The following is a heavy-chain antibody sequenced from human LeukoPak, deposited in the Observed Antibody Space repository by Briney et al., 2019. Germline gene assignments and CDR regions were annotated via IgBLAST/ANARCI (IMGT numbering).Heavy chain of an antibody. J-gene: IGHJ4*02. D-gene: IGHD1-26*01. V-gene: IGHV3-21*01. Sequence: GGSLRLSCAGSGFTFSNYAMHWVRQAPGKGLEWVSSISSSSSYIYYADSVKGRFTISRDNAKNSLYLQMNSLRAEDTAVYYCATSSGSYGDYWGQGTLVTVSS. CDR3: ATSSGSYGDY. CDR2: ISSSSSYI. CDR1: GFTFSNYA.